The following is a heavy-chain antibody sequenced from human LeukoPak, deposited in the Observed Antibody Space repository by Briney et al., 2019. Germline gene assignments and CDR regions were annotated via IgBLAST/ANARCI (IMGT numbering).Heavy chain of an antibody. CDR3: AREGGGFDY. CDR2: IYYSGST. CDR1: GGSISSSSYY. V-gene: IGHV4-39*07. D-gene: IGHD3-16*01. J-gene: IGHJ4*02. Sequence: ASETLSLTCTVSGGSISSSSYYWGWIRQPPGKGLEWIGSIYYSGSTYYNPSLKSRVTISVDTSKNQFSLKLTSVTAADTAVYYCAREGGGFDYWGQGTLVTVSS.